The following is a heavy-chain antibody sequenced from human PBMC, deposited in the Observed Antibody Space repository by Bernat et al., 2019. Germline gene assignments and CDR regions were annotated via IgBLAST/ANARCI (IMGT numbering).Heavy chain of an antibody. J-gene: IGHJ4*02. CDR3: ARRSSSWHFDY. D-gene: IGHD2-2*01. Sequence: QVQLVQSGAEVKKPGAPVRVSCKASGYTFTNHDINWVRLAAGQGLEWMGWMNTDSGRTGYAQKFQGRVTMTRDNSISTDYLEVSSLRSEDTTVYYCARRSSSWHFDYWGQGTLVTVSS. CDR2: MNTDSGRT. CDR1: GYTFTNHD. V-gene: IGHV1-8*01.